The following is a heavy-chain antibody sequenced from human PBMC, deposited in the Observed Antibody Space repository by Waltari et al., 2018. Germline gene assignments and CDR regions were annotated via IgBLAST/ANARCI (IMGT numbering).Heavy chain of an antibody. CDR1: GGSISSYY. Sequence: VKPSETLSLTCTVSGGSISSYYWSWIRQPPGKGLEWIGYIYYSGSTNYNPSLKSRVTISVDTSKNQFSLKLSSVTAADTAVYYWARARLLSPPISYSNYQGWYFDLWGRGTLVTVSS. CDR2: IYYSGST. D-gene: IGHD4-4*01. V-gene: IGHV4-59*01. CDR3: ARARLLSPPISYSNYQGWYFDL. J-gene: IGHJ2*01.